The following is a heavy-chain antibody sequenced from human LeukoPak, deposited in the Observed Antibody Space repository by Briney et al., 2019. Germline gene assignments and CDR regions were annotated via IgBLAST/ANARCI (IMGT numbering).Heavy chain of an antibody. J-gene: IGHJ5*02. CDR1: GGSISSYY. V-gene: IGHV4-4*07. Sequence: SETLSLTCTVPGGSISSYYWSWIRQPAGKGLEWIGRIYTSGNTNYNPSLKSRVTMSLDTSKSQFSLKLSSVTAADTAVYYCARWVGTGYCSGGTCYNWFDPWGQGTLVTVSS. CDR2: IYTSGNT. D-gene: IGHD2-15*01. CDR3: ARWVGTGYCSGGTCYNWFDP.